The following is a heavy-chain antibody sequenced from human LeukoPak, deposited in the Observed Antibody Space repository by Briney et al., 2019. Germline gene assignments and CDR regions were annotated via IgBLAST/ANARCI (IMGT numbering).Heavy chain of an antibody. J-gene: IGHJ4*02. CDR2: MYLSGTT. Sequence: SETLSLTCTVSGDSINSLDLWSWVRQPPGKGLEWIGEMYLSGTTHSNPSVKSRVTISIDKSKNQFFLNLSSVTAADTAAYYCAGLVGRYSSGLYYYYFDYWGQGTLVTVSS. CDR3: AGLVGRYSSGLYYYYFDY. V-gene: IGHV4-4*02. CDR1: GDSINSLDL. D-gene: IGHD3-22*01.